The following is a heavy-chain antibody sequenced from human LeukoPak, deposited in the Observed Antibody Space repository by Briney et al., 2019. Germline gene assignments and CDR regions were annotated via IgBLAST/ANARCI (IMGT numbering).Heavy chain of an antibody. CDR1: GYTFTSYY. Sequence: ASVKDSCKASGYTFTSYYMHWVRQAPGQGLEWMGIINPSGGSTSYAQKFQGRVTMTRDMSTSTVYMELSSLRSEDTAVYYCARMRSDQLLSLDYFDLWGRGNLVTVSS. V-gene: IGHV1-46*01. CDR2: INPSGGST. J-gene: IGHJ2*01. D-gene: IGHD2-2*01. CDR3: ARMRSDQLLSLDYFDL.